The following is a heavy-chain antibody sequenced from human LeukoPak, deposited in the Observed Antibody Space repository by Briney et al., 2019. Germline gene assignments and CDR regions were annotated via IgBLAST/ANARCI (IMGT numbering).Heavy chain of an antibody. Sequence: GGSLRLSCAASGFTFSSYGMHWVRQAPGKGLEWVAFIRYDGSNKYYADSVKGRFTISRDNPKNTLYLQMNSLRAEDTAVYYCAKEAIAAADAFDIWGQGTMVTVSS. J-gene: IGHJ3*02. CDR3: AKEAIAAADAFDI. V-gene: IGHV3-30*02. CDR1: GFTFSSYG. D-gene: IGHD6-13*01. CDR2: IRYDGSNK.